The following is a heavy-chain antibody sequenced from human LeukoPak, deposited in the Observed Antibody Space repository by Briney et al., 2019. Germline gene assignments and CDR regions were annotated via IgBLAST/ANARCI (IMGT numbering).Heavy chain of an antibody. CDR1: GFTVSSNY. CDR2: IYSGGTT. V-gene: IGHV3-66*01. Sequence: GGSRRLSCAASGFTVSSNYMSWVRQAPVKGMEWVSVIYSGGTTYYADSVKGRFTISRDNSKNTLYLQMSILRAEDTAVYYCARSSGTYLIFDFWGQGTLVTVSS. D-gene: IGHD1-26*01. J-gene: IGHJ4*02. CDR3: ARSSGTYLIFDF.